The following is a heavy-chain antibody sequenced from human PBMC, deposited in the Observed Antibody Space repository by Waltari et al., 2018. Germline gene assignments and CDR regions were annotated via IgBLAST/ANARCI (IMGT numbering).Heavy chain of an antibody. D-gene: IGHD3-16*01. CDR2: ISGSGGST. V-gene: IGHV3-23*01. CDR3: AKGAVPRGGTYNWFDP. CDR1: GFTFSSYA. Sequence: VQLLESGGGLVQPGGSLRLSCAASGFTFSSYAMSWVRQAPGKGLEWVSAISGSGGSTYYADSVKGRFTISRDNSKNTLYLQMNSLRAEDTAVYYCAKGAVPRGGTYNWFDPWGQGTLVTVSS. J-gene: IGHJ5*02.